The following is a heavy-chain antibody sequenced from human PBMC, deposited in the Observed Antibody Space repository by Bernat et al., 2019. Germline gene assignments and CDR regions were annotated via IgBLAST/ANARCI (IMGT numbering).Heavy chain of an antibody. Sequence: QVQLQQWGAGLLKPSETLSLTCAVYGGSFSGYYWSWIRQPPGKGLEWIGEINHSGSTNYNPSLKSRVTISVDTSKKQFSLKLSSVTAADTAVYYCARVYYYGSGSYYNSERREDNWFDPWGQGTLVTVSS. J-gene: IGHJ5*02. D-gene: IGHD3-10*01. V-gene: IGHV4-34*01. CDR2: INHSGST. CDR1: GGSFSGYY. CDR3: ARVYYYGSGSYYNSERREDNWFDP.